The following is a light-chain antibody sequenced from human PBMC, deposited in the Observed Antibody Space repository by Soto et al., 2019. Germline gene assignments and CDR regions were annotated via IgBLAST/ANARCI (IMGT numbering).Light chain of an antibody. CDR3: QQRSNWPSIT. Sequence: DIQMTQSPSTLSASLGDRVTITCRASQSISSRLAWYQQKPGKAPKLMIYRAYILESGVPSRFSGSGSGTEFTLTISSLEPEDFAVYHCQQRSNWPSITFGQGTRLEI. CDR1: QSISSR. J-gene: IGKJ5*01. V-gene: IGKV1-5*03. CDR2: RAY.